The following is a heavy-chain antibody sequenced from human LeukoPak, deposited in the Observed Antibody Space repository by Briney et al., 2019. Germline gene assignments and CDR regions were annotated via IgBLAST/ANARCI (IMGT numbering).Heavy chain of an antibody. Sequence: GASVKVSCKASGYTFTSHYMHWVRQAPGQGLEWMGIISPSGSSTSYAQKFQSRVTMTRDTSTSTVYMDLSSLTSEDTAVYYCARAYGYDYRTYFDYWGQGTLVTVSS. CDR2: ISPSGSST. V-gene: IGHV1-46*01. D-gene: IGHD5-12*01. CDR1: GYTFTSHY. J-gene: IGHJ4*02. CDR3: ARAYGYDYRTYFDY.